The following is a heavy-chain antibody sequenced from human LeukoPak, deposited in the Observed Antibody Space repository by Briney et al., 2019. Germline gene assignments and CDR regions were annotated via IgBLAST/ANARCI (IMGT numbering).Heavy chain of an antibody. V-gene: IGHV3-7*01. CDR2: IKQDGSEK. CDR3: ARGVAARLFY. J-gene: IGHJ4*02. Sequence: GGSLRLSCAASVFTFSSYAMSWVRQAPGRGLEWVANIKQDGSEKYYVDSVKGRFTISRDNAKNPLYLQMNSLRAEDTAVYYCARGVAARLFYWGQGTLVTVSS. CDR1: VFTFSSYA. D-gene: IGHD6-6*01.